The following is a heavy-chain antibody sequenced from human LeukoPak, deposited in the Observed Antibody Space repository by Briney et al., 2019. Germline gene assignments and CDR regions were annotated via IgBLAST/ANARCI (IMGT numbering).Heavy chain of an antibody. CDR1: GFTFSSYW. J-gene: IGHJ4*02. CDR2: IANDGRST. Sequence: GGSLRLSCATSGFTFSSYWMHWVRQAPGKGLMWVSDIANDGRSTTYADSVKGRFSISRDNAKNTVYLQMDSLRAEDTAVYFCARRYDGAPGYWGLGTLVTVSS. D-gene: IGHD3-3*01. CDR3: ARRYDGAPGY. V-gene: IGHV3-74*03.